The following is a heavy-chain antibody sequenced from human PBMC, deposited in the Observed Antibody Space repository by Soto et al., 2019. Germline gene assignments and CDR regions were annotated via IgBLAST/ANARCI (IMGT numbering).Heavy chain of an antibody. CDR2: ISSRSRAI. CDR3: VRGEQQQLALFCYFDY. V-gene: IGHV3-48*01. Sequence: EVQLVESGGGLGQPGGSLRLSCAASGFTFSDFSMNWVRQAPGKGLEWIAYISSRSRAIYYADSVKGRTTISRDNPKNSLNLQINTLRAEDTAVYYCVRGEQQQLALFCYFDYWVQGTLVTVSS. D-gene: IGHD6-13*01. CDR1: GFTFSDFS. J-gene: IGHJ4*02.